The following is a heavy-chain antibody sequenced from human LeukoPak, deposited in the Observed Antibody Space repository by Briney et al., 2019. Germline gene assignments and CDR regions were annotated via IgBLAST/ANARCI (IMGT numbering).Heavy chain of an antibody. Sequence: GGSLRLSCAASGFTVSYKEMTWVRQAPGKGLQWVSVILDTGITTYADSVKGRFSISRDNSKNTVYLQINSLSVDETPVHGCLRVKDVGRSERYDSWGPGTLVTVSS. CDR1: GFTVSYKE. V-gene: IGHV3-53*01. CDR2: ILDTGIT. CDR3: LRVKDVGRSERYDS. D-gene: IGHD1-26*01. J-gene: IGHJ4*02.